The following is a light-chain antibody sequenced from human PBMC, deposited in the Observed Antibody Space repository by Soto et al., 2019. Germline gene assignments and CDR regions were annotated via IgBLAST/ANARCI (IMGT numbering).Light chain of an antibody. V-gene: IGKV1-5*01. CDR3: QQYNSYSHT. Sequence: DIQVTQSPSTLSASVGDRVTITCRASQSISSWLAWYQQKPGKAPKLLIYDASSLESGVPSRFSGSGSGTEFTLTISSLQPDDFATYYCQQYNSYSHTFGQGTKVEI. J-gene: IGKJ1*01. CDR2: DAS. CDR1: QSISSW.